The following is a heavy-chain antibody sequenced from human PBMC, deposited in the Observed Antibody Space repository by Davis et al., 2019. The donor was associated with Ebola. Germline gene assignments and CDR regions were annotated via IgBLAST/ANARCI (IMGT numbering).Heavy chain of an antibody. CDR2: ISSTSYFI. J-gene: IGHJ3*01. Sequence: PGGSLRLSCAASGFAFSTYSVNWVRQAPGKGLEWVSSISSTSYFIYYADSLKGRFTISRDNAKNSLYLQMNSLGAEDTAVYYCARGGLYDSSGYSHAAFDVWGRGTMVTVSS. CDR1: GFAFSTYS. CDR3: ARGGLYDSSGYSHAAFDV. V-gene: IGHV3-21*01. D-gene: IGHD3-22*01.